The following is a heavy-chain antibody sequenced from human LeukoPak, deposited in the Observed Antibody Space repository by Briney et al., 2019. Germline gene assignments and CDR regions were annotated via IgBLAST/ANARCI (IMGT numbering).Heavy chain of an antibody. CDR2: TYSGGRT. V-gene: IGHV3-53*01. J-gene: IGHJ6*03. CDR1: GFTFSNAW. D-gene: IGHD3-10*01. CDR3: ARVYYGSGSLYYYYYYMDV. Sequence: GGSLRLSCAASGFTFSNAWMSWVRQAPGKGLEWVSVTYSGGRTYYADSVKGRFTISRDTSKNTLYLQMNSLRAEDTAVYYCARVYYGSGSLYYYYYYMDVWGKGTTATISS.